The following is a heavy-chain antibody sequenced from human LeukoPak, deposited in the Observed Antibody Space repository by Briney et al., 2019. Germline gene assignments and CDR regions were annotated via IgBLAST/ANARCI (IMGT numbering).Heavy chain of an antibody. V-gene: IGHV3-30*03. Sequence: GRSLRLSCAASGFTFNTYGMHWVRQAPGKGLEWVAVISNDGSNKYYVDSVKGRFTISRDNAKNTLYLQVNSLRAEDTAVYYCATGQGHGMDVWGQGTTVTVSS. J-gene: IGHJ6*02. CDR2: ISNDGSNK. CDR3: ATGQGHGMDV. CDR1: GFTFNTYG.